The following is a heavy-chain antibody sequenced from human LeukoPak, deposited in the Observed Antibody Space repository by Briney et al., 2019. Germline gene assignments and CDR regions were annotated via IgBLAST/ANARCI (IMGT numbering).Heavy chain of an antibody. Sequence: GGSLLLSCAASGFTFSNAWMSWVRPAPGKGLEWVGRIKSKTDGGTTDYAAPVKARFTISRDNSKNTLYLQMNSLKTEDTAVYYCTTVSPLWFGELDEDYWGQGTLVTVSS. V-gene: IGHV3-15*01. D-gene: IGHD3-10*01. CDR1: GFTFSNAW. CDR2: IKSKTDGGTT. J-gene: IGHJ4*02. CDR3: TTVSPLWFGELDEDY.